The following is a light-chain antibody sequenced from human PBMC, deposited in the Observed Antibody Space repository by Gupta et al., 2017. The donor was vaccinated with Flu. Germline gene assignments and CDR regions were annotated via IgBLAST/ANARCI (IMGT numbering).Light chain of an antibody. V-gene: IGLV6-57*03. CDR2: EHN. Sequence: FMLIQPHSVSESPGKTVILSCTRSSGSIASHYVQWYQQRPGSAPTTVIYEHNQRPSGVPDRFTCAIDRSSNAALLTISGLRTDDEAYYYCPSSDPSDRWVFGGGTKLTVL. J-gene: IGLJ3*02. CDR3: PSSDPSDRWV. CDR1: SGSIASHY.